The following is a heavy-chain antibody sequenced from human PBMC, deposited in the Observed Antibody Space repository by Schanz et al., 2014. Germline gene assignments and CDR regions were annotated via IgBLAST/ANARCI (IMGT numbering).Heavy chain of an antibody. CDR2: INPNTGGT. CDR3: AKVAEEGPHINNWGGDYFDF. D-gene: IGHD3-16*01. CDR1: RSTFSSYT. J-gene: IGHJ4*02. V-gene: IGHV1-2*04. Sequence: QVQLVQSGAEVKKPGSSVKVSCKASRSTFSSYTISWVRQAPGQGLEWMGWINPNTGGTNFAQKFQGWVTVTRDTSISTVYMELSRVTYEDTAVYYCAKVAEEGPHINNWGGDYFDFWGQGTLVTVSS.